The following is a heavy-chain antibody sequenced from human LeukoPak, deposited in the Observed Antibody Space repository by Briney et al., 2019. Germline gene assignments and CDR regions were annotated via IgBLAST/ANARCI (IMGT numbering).Heavy chain of an antibody. CDR2: INSDGSTT. J-gene: IGHJ4*02. CDR3: ARDEGSSWYIDY. CDR1: GFTFSSYW. V-gene: IGHV3-74*01. D-gene: IGHD6-13*01. Sequence: PGGSLRLSCAASGFTFSSYWMHWVRQAPGKGLVWVSRINSDGSTTNYADSVRGRFTISRDNAKNPLHLQMNSLRAEDTAVYYCARDEGSSWYIDYWGQGTLVTVSS.